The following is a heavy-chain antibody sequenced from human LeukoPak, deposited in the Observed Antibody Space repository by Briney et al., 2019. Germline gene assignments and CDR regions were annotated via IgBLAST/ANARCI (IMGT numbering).Heavy chain of an antibody. D-gene: IGHD3-3*01. Sequence: ASVKVSCKASGGTFSSYAISWVRQAPGRGLEWMGGIITIFGTANYAQKFQGRVTITADESTSTAYMELSSLRSEDTAVYYCGRAHYLEWLLVLVWGQGTLVTVSS. CDR3: GRAHYLEWLLVLV. V-gene: IGHV1-69*13. J-gene: IGHJ4*02. CDR1: GGTFSSYA. CDR2: IITIFGTA.